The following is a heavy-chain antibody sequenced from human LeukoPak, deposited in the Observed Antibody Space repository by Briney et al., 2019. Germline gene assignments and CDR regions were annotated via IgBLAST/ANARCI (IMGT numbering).Heavy chain of an antibody. CDR1: GVSICSYY. J-gene: IGHJ4*02. V-gene: IGHV4-59*01. CDR3: ARAIVGATHTPYYFDY. Sequence: SETLSLTSTVSGVSICSYYWGWLRQPPGQEREWSGYIYYSGSTNYNPSLKSRVTISVDTSKNQFSLKLSSVTAADTAVYYCARAIVGATHTPYYFDYWGQGTLVTVSS. CDR2: IYYSGST. D-gene: IGHD1-26*01.